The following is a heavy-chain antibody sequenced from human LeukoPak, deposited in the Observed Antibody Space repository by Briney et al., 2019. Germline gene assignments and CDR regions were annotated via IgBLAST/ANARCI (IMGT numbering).Heavy chain of an antibody. CDR3: VTRVKSTGDY. J-gene: IGHJ4*02. V-gene: IGHV3-15*01. D-gene: IGHD1-1*01. CDR2: IKTKTDGGTT. Sequence: GGSLRLSCAASGFTFSSCEMNWVRQAPGKGLEWIGRIKTKTDGGTTEYAAPVKGRFTISRDDSKNTVYLQMNSLKTEDTALYYCVTRVKSTGDYWGQGTLVTVSS. CDR1: GFTFSSCE.